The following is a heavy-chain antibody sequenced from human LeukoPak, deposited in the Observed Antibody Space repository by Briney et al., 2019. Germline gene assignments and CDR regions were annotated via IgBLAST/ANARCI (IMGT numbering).Heavy chain of an antibody. Sequence: GGSLRLSCAASGFTFSSYAMSWVRQAPGKGLEWVSAISGSGGSTYYADSVKGRFTISRDNSKNTLYLQMNSLRAEDTAVYYCAKDDGYSYGYEIDYWGQGTLVTVSP. D-gene: IGHD5-18*01. V-gene: IGHV3-23*01. CDR1: GFTFSSYA. CDR3: AKDDGYSYGYEIDY. CDR2: ISGSGGST. J-gene: IGHJ4*02.